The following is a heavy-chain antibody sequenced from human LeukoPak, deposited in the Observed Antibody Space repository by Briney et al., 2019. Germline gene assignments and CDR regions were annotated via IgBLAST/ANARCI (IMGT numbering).Heavy chain of an antibody. Sequence: PSETLSLTCTVSGGSISSSSYYWGWIRQPPGKGLEWIGSIYYSGSTYYNPSLKSRVTISVDTSKNQFSLKLSSVTAADTAVYYCAREGNVYYDSYAFDIWGQGTMVTVSS. D-gene: IGHD3-22*01. CDR2: IYYSGST. V-gene: IGHV4-39*07. CDR1: GGSISSSSYY. CDR3: AREGNVYYDSYAFDI. J-gene: IGHJ3*02.